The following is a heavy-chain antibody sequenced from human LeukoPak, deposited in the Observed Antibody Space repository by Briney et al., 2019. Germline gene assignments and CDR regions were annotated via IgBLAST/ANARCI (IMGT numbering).Heavy chain of an antibody. CDR1: GFIVSNYY. CDR3: AALRK. Sequence: GGSLRLSCAASGFIVSNYYMRWVRQAPGKRLEWVSVIYSGGSTYYADSVKGRFTISRDNSKNMVYLQMNSLRAEDTAVYYCAALRKWGQGTLVTVSS. J-gene: IGHJ4*02. D-gene: IGHD4-17*01. V-gene: IGHV3-53*01. CDR2: IYSGGST.